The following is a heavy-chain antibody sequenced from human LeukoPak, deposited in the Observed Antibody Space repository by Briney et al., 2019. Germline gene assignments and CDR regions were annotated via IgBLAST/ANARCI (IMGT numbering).Heavy chain of an antibody. D-gene: IGHD3-22*01. J-gene: IGHJ4*02. Sequence: GGSLRLSCAASGFTFSSYAMSWVRQAPGKGLEWVSAISGSGGSTYYADSVKGRFTISRDNAKNSLYLQMNSLRAEDTAVYYCARDKNFGDSSGYYYYFDYWGQGTLVTVSS. V-gene: IGHV3-23*01. CDR3: ARDKNFGDSSGYYYYFDY. CDR1: GFTFSSYA. CDR2: ISGSGGST.